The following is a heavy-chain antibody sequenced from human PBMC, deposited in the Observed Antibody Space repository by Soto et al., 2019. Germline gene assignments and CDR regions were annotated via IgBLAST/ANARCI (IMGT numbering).Heavy chain of an antibody. J-gene: IGHJ6*03. CDR1: GFTFSSYG. D-gene: IGHD3-3*01. V-gene: IGHV3-33*01. CDR3: ARDGSRYYDFWSGIYYMDV. CDR2: IWYDGSNK. Sequence: PGGSLRLSCAASGFTFSSYGMHWVRQAPGKGLEWVAVIWYDGSNKYYADSVKGRFTISRDNSKNTLYLQMNSLRAEDTAVYYCARDGSRYYDFWSGIYYMDVWGKGTTVTV.